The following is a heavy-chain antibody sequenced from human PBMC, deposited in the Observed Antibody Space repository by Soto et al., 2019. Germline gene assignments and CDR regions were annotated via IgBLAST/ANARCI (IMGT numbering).Heavy chain of an antibody. Sequence: QVQLVQSGAEVKKPGTSVKVSCTASGYTFSSHGISWVRQAPGQGLQWIGWVSGDNGNTNYAQRLQGRVTMTTDTNTNTGLSQLRSLRSDDTAVYYCSRDIVYCSSGTCQREGFDLWGQGTVVIVSS. CDR2: VSGDNGNT. V-gene: IGHV1-18*01. CDR3: SRDIVYCSSGTCQREGFDL. J-gene: IGHJ5*02. D-gene: IGHD2-15*01. CDR1: GYTFSSHG.